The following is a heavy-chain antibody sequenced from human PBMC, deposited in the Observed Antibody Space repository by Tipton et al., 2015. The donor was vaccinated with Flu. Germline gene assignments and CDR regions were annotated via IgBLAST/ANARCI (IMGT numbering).Heavy chain of an antibody. Sequence: GLVKPSETLSLTCAVYGGSFSGYYWSWIRQPPGKGLEWIGEINHSGSTNYNPSLKSRVTISVDTSKNQFSLKLSSVTAADTAVYYCARAREMATGGRRRYFDLWGRGTLVTVSS. CDR2: INHSGST. CDR3: ARAREMATGGRRRYFDL. V-gene: IGHV4-34*01. D-gene: IGHD5-24*01. CDR1: GGSFSGYY. J-gene: IGHJ2*01.